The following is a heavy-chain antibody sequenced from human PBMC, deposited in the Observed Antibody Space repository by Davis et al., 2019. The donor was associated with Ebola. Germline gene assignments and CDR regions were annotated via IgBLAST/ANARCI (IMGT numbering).Heavy chain of an antibody. CDR1: GGTFSSYA. CDR2: IIPIFGTA. V-gene: IGHV1-69*13. J-gene: IGHJ6*02. D-gene: IGHD3-3*01. Sequence: SVKVSCKASGGTFSSYAISWVRQAPGQGLEWMGGIIPIFGTANYAQKFQGRVTITADESTSTAYMELSSLRSEDTAVYYCASKFWSGYSYYYYYGMDVWGQGTTVTVSS. CDR3: ASKFWSGYSYYYYYGMDV.